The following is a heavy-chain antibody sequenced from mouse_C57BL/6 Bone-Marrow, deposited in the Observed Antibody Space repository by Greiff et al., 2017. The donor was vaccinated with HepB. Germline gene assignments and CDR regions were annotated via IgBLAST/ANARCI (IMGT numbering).Heavy chain of an antibody. CDR1: GFNIKDYY. D-gene: IGHD1-1*01. V-gene: IGHV14-2*01. Sequence: VQLQQSGAELVKPGASVKLSCTASGFNIKDYYLHWVKQRTEQGLAWIGRIDPEDGETKSAPQFQGKATITADTSSNTAYLQLSSLTSEDTAVYNCARENTTVVRYAMDYWGQGTSVTVSS. CDR2: IDPEDGET. CDR3: ARENTTVVRYAMDY. J-gene: IGHJ4*01.